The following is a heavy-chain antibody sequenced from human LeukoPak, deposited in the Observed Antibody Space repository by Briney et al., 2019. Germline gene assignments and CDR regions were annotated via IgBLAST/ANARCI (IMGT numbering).Heavy chain of an antibody. Sequence: GGSLRLSCAASGFTFSSYGMHWVRQAPGKGLEWVAVIWYDGSNKYYADSVKGRFTISRDNSKNTLYLQMNSLRAEDTAVYYCARGQTVAGVYFDYWGQGTLVTVSS. CDR2: IWYDGSNK. V-gene: IGHV3-33*01. CDR1: GFTFSSYG. CDR3: ARGQTVAGVYFDY. D-gene: IGHD6-19*01. J-gene: IGHJ4*02.